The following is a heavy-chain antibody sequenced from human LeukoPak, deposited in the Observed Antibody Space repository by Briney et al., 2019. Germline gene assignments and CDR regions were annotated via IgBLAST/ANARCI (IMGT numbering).Heavy chain of an antibody. V-gene: IGHV4-34*01. CDR1: DGSFTDYN. D-gene: IGHD3-22*01. CDR2: IHHSGGT. Sequence: SDTLSLTCAVYDGSFTDYNWSWIRQSPGKGLQWIGEIHHSGGTNYSPSLKSRVTLSVDTSKNQLSLKLSSVTAADTAVYYCVRNGYDSSGYHFSSDSRGRGTLVTVSS. CDR3: VRNGYDSSGYHFSSDS. J-gene: IGHJ4*02.